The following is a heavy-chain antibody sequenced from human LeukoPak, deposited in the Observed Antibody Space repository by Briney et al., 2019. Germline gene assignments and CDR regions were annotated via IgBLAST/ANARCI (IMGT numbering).Heavy chain of an antibody. CDR2: INTNTGNP. J-gene: IGHJ5*02. CDR3: ARAPSITIFGVVHFNWFDP. CDR1: GYSFTNFA. D-gene: IGHD3-3*01. V-gene: IGHV7-4-1*02. Sequence: ASVKVSCKASGYSFTNFAMNWVRQAPGQGLEWMGWINTNTGNPTYAQGFTGRIVFSLDTSVSTAYLQISSLKAEDTAVYYCARAPSITIFGVVHFNWFDPWGQGTLVTVSS.